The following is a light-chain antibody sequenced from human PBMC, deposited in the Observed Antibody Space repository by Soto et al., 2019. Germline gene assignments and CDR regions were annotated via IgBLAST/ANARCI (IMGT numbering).Light chain of an antibody. Sequence: DIQLTQSPSSLSASVGDSVTITCRASQDIITYLTWYQHKPGRAPKLLVYDASSLNSGVPSRFRGSGGGREFTLTISRLQPEDFATYYCQQYNSYPWTFGQGTKVEIK. V-gene: IGKV1-39*01. CDR2: DAS. J-gene: IGKJ1*01. CDR3: QQYNSYPWT. CDR1: QDIITY.